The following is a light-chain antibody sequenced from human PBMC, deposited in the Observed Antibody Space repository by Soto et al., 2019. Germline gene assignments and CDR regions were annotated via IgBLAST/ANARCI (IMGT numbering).Light chain of an antibody. J-gene: IGKJ4*01. V-gene: IGKV3-20*01. CDR1: QNLHSF. CDR3: QQYGSSLGVT. CDR2: DGS. Sequence: EIVLTQSPATLSVSPGERVTLSCRASQNLHSFVNWYQQRPGQAPRPLIYDGSKRAAGVPDRISGDGSGTDFTLTISRLEPEDFAVYYCQQYGSSLGVTFGGGTKVDI.